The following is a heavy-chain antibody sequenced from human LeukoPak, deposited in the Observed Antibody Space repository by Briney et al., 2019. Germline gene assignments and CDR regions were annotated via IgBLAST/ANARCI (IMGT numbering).Heavy chain of an antibody. J-gene: IGHJ6*03. CDR1: GYTFTGYY. D-gene: IGHD6-13*01. Sequence: VASVKVSCKASGYTFTGYYMHWVRQAPGQGLEWMGWMNPNSGNTGYAQKFQGRVTMTRNTSISTAYMELSSLRSEDTAVYYCARGYSSSWYNYYYYYMDVWGKGTTVTISS. V-gene: IGHV1-8*02. CDR3: ARGYSSSWYNYYYYYMDV. CDR2: MNPNSGNT.